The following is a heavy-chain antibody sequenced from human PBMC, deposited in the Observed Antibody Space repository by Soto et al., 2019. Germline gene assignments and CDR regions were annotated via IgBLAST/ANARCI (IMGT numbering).Heavy chain of an antibody. J-gene: IGHJ4*02. Sequence: SETLSLTCSVSGDSMRGYHFYWAWIRQAPGKGLEWIGSAYFSGGNTYYNPSLKSRVSIFVDTSKNEFSLRLTSLTAADTAVYFCAYGSSSAWIDFSGQGTLVTVSS. CDR1: GDSMRGYHFY. CDR2: AYFSGGNT. D-gene: IGHD6-25*01. V-gene: IGHV4-39*01. CDR3: AYGSSSAWIDF.